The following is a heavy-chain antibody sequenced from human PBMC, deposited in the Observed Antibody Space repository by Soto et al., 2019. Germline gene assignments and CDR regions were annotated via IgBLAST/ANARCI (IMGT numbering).Heavy chain of an antibody. Sequence: ASVKVSCKASGYSFTKYALTWVRQAPGQGLEWMGWISAYNGDTNYAQRLQGRVTMTTDTSTTAAYMELRSLSSDDTAVYYCARERGATAARELDAWGQGTLVTVS. V-gene: IGHV1-18*01. CDR3: ARERGATAARELDA. CDR2: ISAYNGDT. D-gene: IGHD3-10*01. CDR1: GYSFTKYA. J-gene: IGHJ5*02.